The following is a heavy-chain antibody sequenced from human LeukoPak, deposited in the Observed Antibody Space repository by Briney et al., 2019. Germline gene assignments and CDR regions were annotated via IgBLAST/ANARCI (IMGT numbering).Heavy chain of an antibody. CDR3: AGGGVGATAVGWFDP. D-gene: IGHD1-26*01. CDR2: IYYSGST. V-gene: IGHV4-39*07. Sequence: PSETLSLTCTVSGGSISRTSYYWGWIRQPPGKGLEWIGSIYYSGSTYYNPSLKSRVTISVDTSKNQFSLKLSSVTAADTAVYYCAGGGVGATAVGWFDPWGQGTLVTVSS. CDR1: GGSISRTSYY. J-gene: IGHJ5*02.